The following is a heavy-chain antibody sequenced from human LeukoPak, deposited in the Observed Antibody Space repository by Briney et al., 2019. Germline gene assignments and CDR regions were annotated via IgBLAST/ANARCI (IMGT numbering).Heavy chain of an antibody. CDR3: AREERGVVVITELYFDY. Sequence: SETLSLTCAVYGGSFSGYYWSWIRQPPGKGLEWIGEINHSGSTNYNPSLKSRVTISVDTSKNQFSLKLSSVPAADTAVYYCAREERGVVVITELYFDYWGQGTLVTASS. J-gene: IGHJ4*02. CDR1: GGSFSGYY. D-gene: IGHD3-22*01. CDR2: INHSGST. V-gene: IGHV4-34*01.